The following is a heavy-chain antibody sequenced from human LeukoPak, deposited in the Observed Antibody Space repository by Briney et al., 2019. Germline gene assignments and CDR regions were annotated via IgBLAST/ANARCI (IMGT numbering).Heavy chain of an antibody. D-gene: IGHD3-3*01. Sequence: ASVKVSCKASGYIFTSYYMHWVRQAPGQGLEWMGIINPGGGSTSYAQKFQGRVTMTRDTSISTAYMGLSRLRSDDTAIYYCARESLVRLTSGFDIWGQGTLVTVSS. V-gene: IGHV1-46*01. CDR3: ARESLVRLTSGFDI. J-gene: IGHJ4*02. CDR1: GYIFTSYY. CDR2: INPGGGST.